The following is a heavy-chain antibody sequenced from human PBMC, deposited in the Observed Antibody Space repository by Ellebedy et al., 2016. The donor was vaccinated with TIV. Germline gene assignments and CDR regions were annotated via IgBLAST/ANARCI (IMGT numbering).Heavy chain of an antibody. J-gene: IGHJ4*02. V-gene: IGHV4-30-2*01. CDR1: GGSISSGGYS. CDR3: ARVDSWRSFDY. D-gene: IGHD3-3*01. Sequence: SETLSLXXAVSGGSISSGGYSWSWIRQPPGKGLEWIGYIYHSGSTYYNPSLKSRVTISVDTSKSQFTLKLTSVTAADTAVYYCARVDSWRSFDYWGQGTLVTVSS. CDR2: IYHSGST.